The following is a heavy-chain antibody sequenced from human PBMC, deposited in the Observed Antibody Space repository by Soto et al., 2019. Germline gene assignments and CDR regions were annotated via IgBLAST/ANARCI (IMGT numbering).Heavy chain of an antibody. D-gene: IGHD2-15*01. Sequence: GASVNVSCKASGYTFTGYYMHWVRQALGQGLEWMGWINPNSGGTNYAQKFQGWVTMTRDTSISTAYMELSRLRSDDTAVYYCARSTGRDGFLAWDYWGQGTLVTVSS. CDR3: ARSTGRDGFLAWDY. V-gene: IGHV1-2*04. J-gene: IGHJ4*02. CDR1: GYTFTGYY. CDR2: INPNSGGT.